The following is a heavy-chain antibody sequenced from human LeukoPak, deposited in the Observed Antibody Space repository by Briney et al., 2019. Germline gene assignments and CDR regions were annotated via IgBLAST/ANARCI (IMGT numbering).Heavy chain of an antibody. CDR3: ARAPPLDYYMDV. CDR1: GFTFSSYS. V-gene: IGHV3-21*01. CDR2: ISSSSSYI. Sequence: GGSLRLSCAGSGFTFSSYSMNWVRQAPGKGLEWVSSISSSSSYIYYADSLKGRFTISRDNAKNSLYLQMNSLRAEDTAVYYCARAPPLDYYMDVWGKGTTVTISS. J-gene: IGHJ6*03.